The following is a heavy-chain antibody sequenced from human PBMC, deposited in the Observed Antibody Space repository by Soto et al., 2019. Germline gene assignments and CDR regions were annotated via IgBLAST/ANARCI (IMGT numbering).Heavy chain of an antibody. D-gene: IGHD3-3*01. CDR3: SRYAYDFWSGHPNPRYYYGMDV. Sequence: GESLKISCKHSGFNFPTFWIAWVRQMPGKGLEWMGTIYPDDSDTRYSPYLQGQVTISVDKSISNAYLQWSSLKATDTSIYYCSRYAYDFWSGHPNPRYYYGMDVWGQGTTVTVSS. V-gene: IGHV5-51*01. J-gene: IGHJ6*02. CDR1: GFNFPTFW. CDR2: IYPDDSDT.